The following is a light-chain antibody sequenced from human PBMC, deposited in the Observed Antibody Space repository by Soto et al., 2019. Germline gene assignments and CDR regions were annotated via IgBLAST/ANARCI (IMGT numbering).Light chain of an antibody. V-gene: IGKV3-15*01. CDR1: QSVRSN. CDR3: QQYNNWPLT. CDR2: GAS. J-gene: IGKJ4*01. Sequence: ETVMTQSPATLPVSPGERATLSCRASQSVRSNLAWYQQKPGQAPRLLIYGASTRATGVPARFSGSGSGTEFTLTINSLQSEDFAVYYCQQYNNWPLTFGGGTKVDIK.